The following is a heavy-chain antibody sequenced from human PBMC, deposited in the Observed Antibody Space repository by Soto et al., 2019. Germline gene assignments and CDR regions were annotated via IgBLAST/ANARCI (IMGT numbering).Heavy chain of an antibody. J-gene: IGHJ6*02. CDR1: GGTFSSYA. CDR3: ALKGNYDILTGYPPTYHYYGLDV. D-gene: IGHD3-9*01. Sequence: ASVKVSCKASGGTFSSYAISWVRQAPGQGLEWMGGIIPIFGTANYAQKFQGRVTITADESTSTAYMELSSLRSEDTAVYYCALKGNYDILTGYPPTYHYYGLDVWGQGTTVTVSS. CDR2: IIPIFGTA. V-gene: IGHV1-69*13.